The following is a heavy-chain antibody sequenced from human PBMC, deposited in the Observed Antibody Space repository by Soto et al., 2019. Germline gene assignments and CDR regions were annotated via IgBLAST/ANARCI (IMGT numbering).Heavy chain of an antibody. J-gene: IGHJ5*02. V-gene: IGHV4-31*03. CDR3: ARALANIIVAEGNWFDP. CDR2: IYYSGST. D-gene: IGHD3-16*02. Sequence: PSETLSLTCTVSGGSISSGGYYWSWIRQHPGKGLEWIGYIYYSGSTYYNPSLKSRVTISVDTSKNQFSLKLSSVTAADTAVYYCARALANIIVAEGNWFDPWGQGTLVTVSS. CDR1: GGSISSGGYY.